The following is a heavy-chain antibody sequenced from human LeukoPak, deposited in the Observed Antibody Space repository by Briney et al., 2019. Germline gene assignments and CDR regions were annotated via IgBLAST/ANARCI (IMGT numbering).Heavy chain of an antibody. J-gene: IGHJ4*02. CDR3: ARAEEYYDFWSGYSYYFDY. CDR1: GFTFSSYA. Sequence: GRSLRLSCAASGFTFSSYAMHWVRQAPGKGLEWVAVISYDGSNKYYADSVKGRFTISRDNSKNTLYLQMNSLRAEDTAVYYCARAEEYYDFWSGYSYYFDYWGQGTLVTVSS. CDR2: ISYDGSNK. V-gene: IGHV3-30*14. D-gene: IGHD3-3*01.